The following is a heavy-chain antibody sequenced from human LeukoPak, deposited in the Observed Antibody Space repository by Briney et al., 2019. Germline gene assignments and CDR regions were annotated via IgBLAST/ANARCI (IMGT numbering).Heavy chain of an antibody. J-gene: IGHJ4*02. CDR1: GITISNAW. CDR2: IKSKSGGGTT. CDR3: TTPPD. Sequence: GGSLRLSCEASGITISNAWMSWVRQAPGKGLEWVGRIKSKSGGGTTDYAAPVKGRFTISRDDSKNTLYLQMNSLLIEDTAVYYCTTPPDWGRGTLVTVSS. V-gene: IGHV3-15*01.